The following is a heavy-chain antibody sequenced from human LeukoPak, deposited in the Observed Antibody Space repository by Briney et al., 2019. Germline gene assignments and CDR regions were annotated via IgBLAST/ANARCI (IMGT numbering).Heavy chain of an antibody. J-gene: IGHJ3*02. CDR1: GGSISSYY. Sequence: PSETLSLTCTVSGGSISSYYWGWIRQPPGKGLEWIGSIYHSGSTYYNPSLKSRVTISVDTSKNQFSLKLSSVTAADTAVYYCARLISITMIVVVGEAFDIWGQGTMVTVSS. CDR3: ARLISITMIVVVGEAFDI. CDR2: IYHSGST. D-gene: IGHD3-22*01. V-gene: IGHV4-38-2*02.